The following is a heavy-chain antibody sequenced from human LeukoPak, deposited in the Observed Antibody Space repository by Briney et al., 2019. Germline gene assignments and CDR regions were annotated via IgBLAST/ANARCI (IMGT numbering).Heavy chain of an antibody. D-gene: IGHD3-22*01. J-gene: IGHJ4*02. CDR3: ARLGYYDSSGYPDDY. CDR2: IYYSGST. V-gene: IGHV4-59*01. Sequence: SETLSLTCTVSGGSISSYYSSWIRQPPGKGLEWIGYIYYSGSTNYNPSLKSRVTISVDTSKNQFSLKLSSVTAADTAVYYCARLGYYDSSGYPDDYWGQGTLVTVSS. CDR1: GGSISSYY.